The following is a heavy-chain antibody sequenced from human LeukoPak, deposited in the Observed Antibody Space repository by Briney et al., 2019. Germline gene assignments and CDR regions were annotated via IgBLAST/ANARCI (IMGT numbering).Heavy chain of an antibody. V-gene: IGHV4-34*01. D-gene: IGHD2-2*01. Sequence: PSETLSLTCAVYGGSFSGYYWSWIRQPPGKGLEWIGEINHSGSTNYNPSLKSRVTISVDTSKNQFSLKLSSVTAADTAVYYCAVNIVVVPAAIETDAFDIWGQGTMVTVSS. J-gene: IGHJ3*02. CDR2: INHSGST. CDR3: AVNIVVVPAAIETDAFDI. CDR1: GGSFSGYY.